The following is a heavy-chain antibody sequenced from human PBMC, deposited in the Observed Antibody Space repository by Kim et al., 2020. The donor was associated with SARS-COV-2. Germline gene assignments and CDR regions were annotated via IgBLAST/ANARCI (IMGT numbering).Heavy chain of an antibody. D-gene: IGHD5-12*01. Sequence: ASVKVSCKASGYTFTSYYMHWVRQAPGQGLEWMGIINPSGGSTSYAQKFQGRVTMTRDTSTSTVYMDLSSLRSEDTAVYYCAREYSAIVATISNIPGAFDIWGQGTMVTVSS. V-gene: IGHV1-46*01. CDR3: AREYSAIVATISNIPGAFDI. CDR1: GYTFTSYY. CDR2: INPSGGST. J-gene: IGHJ3*02.